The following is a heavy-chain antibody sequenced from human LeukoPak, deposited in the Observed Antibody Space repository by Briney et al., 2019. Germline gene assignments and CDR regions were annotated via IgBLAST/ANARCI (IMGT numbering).Heavy chain of an antibody. CDR3: ARVTGYVIEDYFHY. V-gene: IGHV4-61*09. CDR2: IYTSGST. CDR1: GGSISSGLYY. Sequence: SQTLSLTCTVSGGSISSGLYYWSWIRQPAGKGLEWIGHIYTSGSTHYNPSLKSRVTVSIDTSKNQFSLRLSSVTAADTAVYYCARVTGYVIEDYFHYWGQGTLVTVSS. J-gene: IGHJ4*02. D-gene: IGHD3-22*01.